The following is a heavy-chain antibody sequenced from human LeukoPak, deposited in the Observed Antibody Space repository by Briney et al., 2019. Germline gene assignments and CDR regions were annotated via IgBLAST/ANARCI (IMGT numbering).Heavy chain of an antibody. CDR3: ARDILGFGSGWPNWFDP. V-gene: IGHV4-59*01. CDR2: IYYSGST. Sequence: SETLSLTCTVSGGSISSYYWSWIRQPPGKGLEWIGYIYYSGSTNYNPSLKSRVTISVDTSKNQFSLKLSSVTAADTAVYYCARDILGFGSGWPNWFDPWGQGTLVTVSS. D-gene: IGHD6-19*01. J-gene: IGHJ5*02. CDR1: GGSISSYY.